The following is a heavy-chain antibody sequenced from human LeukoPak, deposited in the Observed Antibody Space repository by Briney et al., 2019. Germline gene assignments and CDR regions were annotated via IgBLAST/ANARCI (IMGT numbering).Heavy chain of an antibody. D-gene: IGHD3-10*01. Sequence: ASVKVSCKASGYTFTSYAMHWVRQAPGQRLEWMGWINAGNGNTKYSQKFQGRVTITRDTSASTAYMELSSLRSEDTAVYYCARGNFGELEIDHWGQGTLVTVSS. CDR2: INAGNGNT. CDR3: ARGNFGELEIDH. J-gene: IGHJ4*02. CDR1: GYTFTSYA. V-gene: IGHV1-3*01.